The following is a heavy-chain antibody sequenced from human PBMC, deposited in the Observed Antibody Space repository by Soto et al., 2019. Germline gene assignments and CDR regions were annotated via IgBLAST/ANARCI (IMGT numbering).Heavy chain of an antibody. Sequence: SESLSLTCTVSGGSINTFYWSWVRQPAGKGLEWIGRIFSSGSTSFNPSLESRVAMSVDTSRNHFSLNLSSVTAADMAVYYCARDRGYRSGSFGSWGQGVLVT. CDR2: IFSSGST. CDR1: GGSINTFY. D-gene: IGHD5-18*01. J-gene: IGHJ5*02. V-gene: IGHV4-4*07. CDR3: ARDRGYRSGSFGS.